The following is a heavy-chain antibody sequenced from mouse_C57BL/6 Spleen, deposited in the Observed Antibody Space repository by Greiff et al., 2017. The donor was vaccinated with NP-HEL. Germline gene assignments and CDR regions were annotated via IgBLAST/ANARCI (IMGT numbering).Heavy chain of an antibody. V-gene: IGHV1-50*01. Sequence: VQLQQPGAELVKPGASVKLSCKASGYTFTSYWMQWVKQRPGQGLEWIGEIDPSDSYTNYNQKFKGKATLTVDTSSSTAYMQLSSLTSEDSAVYYCAVYYGNRTDYWGKGTTLTVSS. J-gene: IGHJ2*01. D-gene: IGHD2-1*01. CDR3: AVYYGNRTDY. CDR2: IDPSDSYT. CDR1: GYTFTSYW.